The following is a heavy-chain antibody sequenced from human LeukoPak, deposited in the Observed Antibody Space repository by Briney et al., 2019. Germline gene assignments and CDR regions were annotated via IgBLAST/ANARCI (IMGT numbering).Heavy chain of an antibody. Sequence: ASVKVSCKASGYTFTRYYMYWVRQAPGQGLECMGIINPSAGSTSYAQKFQGRVTMTRDTFTSTVYMELSSLKSDDTAVYYCARRNSGYQDLDFWGQGTLVTVSS. CDR3: ARRNSGYQDLDF. V-gene: IGHV1-46*01. J-gene: IGHJ4*02. CDR1: GYTFTRYY. CDR2: INPSAGST. D-gene: IGHD5-12*01.